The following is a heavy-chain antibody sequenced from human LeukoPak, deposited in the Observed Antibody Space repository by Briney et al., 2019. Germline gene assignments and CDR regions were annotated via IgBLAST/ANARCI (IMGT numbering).Heavy chain of an antibody. CDR3: GRLTGGYDSYFYGMDV. Sequence: PGGSLRLSCAASGFTFSSVGMHWVRQAPGKGLEWVAVISYDGTNKYYADSVKGRFTISRDNSQNTLYLQMNSLRPEDTAVYYCGRLTGGYDSYFYGMDVWGQGTTVTVSS. D-gene: IGHD5-12*01. J-gene: IGHJ6*02. V-gene: IGHV3-30*03. CDR2: ISYDGTNK. CDR1: GFTFSSVG.